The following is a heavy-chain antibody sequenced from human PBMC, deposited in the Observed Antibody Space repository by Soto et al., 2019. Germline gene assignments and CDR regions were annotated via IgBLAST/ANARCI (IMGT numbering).Heavy chain of an antibody. D-gene: IGHD3-16*01. Sequence: EVQVVESGGGLVQPGGSLRLSCVASGSSFSTYWMSWVGQVPGTGLEWVANIKADGSETHYVDSVRGRFTISRDNAKTSLYLQVNSLRAEDTAVYYCAKGGHIDFCGQGTLVTVSS. CDR2: IKADGSET. CDR3: AKGGHIDF. J-gene: IGHJ4*02. CDR1: GSSFSTYW. V-gene: IGHV3-7*03.